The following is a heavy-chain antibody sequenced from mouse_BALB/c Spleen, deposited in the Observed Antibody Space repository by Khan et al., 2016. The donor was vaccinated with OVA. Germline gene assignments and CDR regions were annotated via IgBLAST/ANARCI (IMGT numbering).Heavy chain of an antibody. D-gene: IGHD2-14*01. V-gene: IGHV1-4*01. CDR2: INPSNGYT. J-gene: IGHJ3*01. CDR1: GYTFTSYT. CDR3: VRDGAYHRNDGWFAY. Sequence: QVQLKQSGAELARPGASVKMSCKASGYTFTSYTIHWIKKRPGPGLEWIGYINPSNGYTNYNQKFKDKATWTTDKSSTTAYRQRSSLTSDDAAVYNSVRDGAYHRNDGWFAYWGQGTLVTVSA.